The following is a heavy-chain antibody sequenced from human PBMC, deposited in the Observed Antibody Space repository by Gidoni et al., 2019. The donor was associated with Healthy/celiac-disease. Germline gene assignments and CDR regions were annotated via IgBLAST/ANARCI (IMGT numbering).Heavy chain of an antibody. Sequence: QVQLVESGGGVVQPGRSLRPSGAASGFTFSSYGMHWVRQAPGKGLEWVAVIWYDGSNKYYADSVKGRFTISRDNSKNTLYLQMNSLRAEDTAVYYCARAHTTYGGDWYFDLWGRGTLVTVSS. CDR1: GFTFSSYG. V-gene: IGHV3-33*01. D-gene: IGHD4-17*01. CDR2: IWYDGSNK. CDR3: ARAHTTYGGDWYFDL. J-gene: IGHJ2*01.